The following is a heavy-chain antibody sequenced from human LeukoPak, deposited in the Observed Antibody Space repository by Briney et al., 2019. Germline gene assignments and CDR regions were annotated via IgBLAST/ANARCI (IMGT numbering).Heavy chain of an antibody. V-gene: IGHV3-20*04. CDR1: GFTFDDYG. D-gene: IGHD6-13*01. Sequence: PGGALRLSCAASGFTFDDYGMSWVRQAPGKGLEWVSGLNWNGGSTGYADSVKGRFTISRDNAKNSLYLQMSSLRAEDTALYYCARLAYSSSWYRYLDYWGQGTLVTVSS. J-gene: IGHJ4*02. CDR3: ARLAYSSSWYRYLDY. CDR2: LNWNGGST.